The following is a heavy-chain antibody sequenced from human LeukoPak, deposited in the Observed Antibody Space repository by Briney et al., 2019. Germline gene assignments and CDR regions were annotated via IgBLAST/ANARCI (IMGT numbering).Heavy chain of an antibody. CDR1: GGSFSGYY. CDR3: ARAAVTSIDY. D-gene: IGHD2-21*02. V-gene: IGHV4-34*01. J-gene: IGHJ4*02. CDR2: INHSGST. Sequence: PSETLSLTCAVYGGSFSGYYWSWIRQPPGKGLEWIGEINHSGSTNYNPSLKSRVTISVDRSKNQFSLKLSSVTAADTAVYYCARAAVTSIDYWGQGTLVTVSS.